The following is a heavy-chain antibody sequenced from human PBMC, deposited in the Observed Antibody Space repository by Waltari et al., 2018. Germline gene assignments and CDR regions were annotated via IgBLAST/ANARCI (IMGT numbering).Heavy chain of an antibody. J-gene: IGHJ6*03. CDR2: IKQDGSEK. D-gene: IGHD3-10*02. Sequence: EVQLVESGGGLVQPGGSQRLSCVASGFTFGSYFMSWLRQAPGKGLEWVANIKQDGSEKYYVDSVKGRFTISRDNAENSLSLQMNSLRAEDTAVYYCARYVRPIYYMDVWGKGTTVTVSS. CDR1: GFTFGSYF. V-gene: IGHV3-7*04. CDR3: ARYVRPIYYMDV.